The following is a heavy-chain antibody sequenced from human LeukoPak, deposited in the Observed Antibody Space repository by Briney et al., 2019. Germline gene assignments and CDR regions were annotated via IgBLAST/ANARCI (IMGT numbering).Heavy chain of an antibody. V-gene: IGHV3-23*01. D-gene: IGHD4-17*01. CDR1: GITLSNYA. CDR3: ARDGYDYGDYV. Sequence: GGSLRLSCVVSGITLSNYAMSWVRQAPGKGLEWVSGISESAGSTKYADSVKGRFTISRDNAKNSLYLQMNSLRAEDTAVYYCARDGYDYGDYVWGQGTLVTVSS. J-gene: IGHJ4*02. CDR2: ISESAGST.